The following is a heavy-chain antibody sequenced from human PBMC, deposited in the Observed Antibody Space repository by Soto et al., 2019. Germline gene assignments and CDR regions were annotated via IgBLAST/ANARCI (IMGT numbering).Heavy chain of an antibody. CDR2: IFYTGTT. V-gene: IGHV4-31*03. Sequence: LSLTCSVSGGSISGANNYWNWIRQHPGKGLEWIGYIFYTGTTYYNPSLKSRVTMSVDTSENKFSLKLTSVTAADTAVYYCARTAYSIFYYFDKCGQGTLVTVSS. CDR3: ARTAYSIFYYFDK. J-gene: IGHJ4*02. D-gene: IGHD4-4*01. CDR1: GGSISGANNY.